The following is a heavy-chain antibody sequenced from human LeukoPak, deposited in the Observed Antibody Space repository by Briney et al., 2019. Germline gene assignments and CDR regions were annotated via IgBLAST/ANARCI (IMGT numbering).Heavy chain of an antibody. CDR1: GDSVSSNSAT. Sequence: KSSQTLSLTCALSGDSVSSNSATWNWIRQSPSRGLEWLGRTYYRSKWDSDYAASVKSRITINPDTSKNQFSLQLNSVTPEDTAVYYCARVRLRGWYDFDYWGQGSLVTVSS. CDR3: ARVRLRGWYDFDY. CDR2: TYYRSKWDS. D-gene: IGHD6-19*01. J-gene: IGHJ4*02. V-gene: IGHV6-1*01.